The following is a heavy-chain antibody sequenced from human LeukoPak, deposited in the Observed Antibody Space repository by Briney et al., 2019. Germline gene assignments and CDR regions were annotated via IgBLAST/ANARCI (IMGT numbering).Heavy chain of an antibody. CDR1: GYSFTSYW. J-gene: IGHJ4*02. V-gene: IGHV5-51*01. D-gene: IGHD2-2*02. CDR2: IYPGDSDT. Sequence: GESLKISCKGSGYSFTSYWIGWVRQMPGKGLEWMGIIYPGDSDTRYSSSFQGQVTISADKSISTAYLQWSSLKASDTAMYYCARVGYCSSTSCYRDPNVDYWGQGTLVTVSS. CDR3: ARVGYCSSTSCYRDPNVDY.